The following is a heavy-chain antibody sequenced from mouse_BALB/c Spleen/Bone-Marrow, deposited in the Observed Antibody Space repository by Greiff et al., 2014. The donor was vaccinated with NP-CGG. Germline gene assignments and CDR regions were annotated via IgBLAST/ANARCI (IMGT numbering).Heavy chain of an antibody. J-gene: IGHJ3*01. V-gene: IGHV5-6*01. D-gene: IGHD1-1*01. Sequence: EVHLVESGGALVKPGGSLKLSCAASGFTFSSYGMSRVRQTPDKRLEWVATISSGDGYTYYPDSVKGRFTISRDNAKNTLYLQMSSLTSEDSAMYYCARQRGGGYYGFFAYWGQGTLVTVSA. CDR2: ISSGDGYT. CDR1: GFTFSSYG. CDR3: ARQRGGGYYGFFAY.